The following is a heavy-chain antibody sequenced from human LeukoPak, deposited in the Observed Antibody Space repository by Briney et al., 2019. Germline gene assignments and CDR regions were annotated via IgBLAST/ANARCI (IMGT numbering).Heavy chain of an antibody. CDR1: GFTFSSYG. D-gene: IGHD4-17*01. V-gene: IGHV3-33*01. CDR2: IWYDGSNK. CDR3: ARGDTVTTEFDY. Sequence: PGGSLRLSCAASGFTFSSYGMHWVRQAPGKGLEWVAVIWYDGSNKYYADSVKGRFTISRDNSKNTLYLQLNSLRAEDTAVYYCARGDTVTTEFDYWGQGTLVTVSS. J-gene: IGHJ4*02.